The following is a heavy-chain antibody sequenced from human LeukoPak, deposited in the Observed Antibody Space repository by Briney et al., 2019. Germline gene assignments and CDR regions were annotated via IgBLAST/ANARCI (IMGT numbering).Heavy chain of an antibody. Sequence: ASVKVSCKASGYTFTGYYMHWVRQAPGQGLEWMGRINPNSGGTNYAQKFQGRVTMTRDTSISTAYMELSRLRPDDTAVYYCASEENYYDSSGYPLDYWGQGTLVTVSS. J-gene: IGHJ4*02. D-gene: IGHD3-22*01. CDR1: GYTFTGYY. CDR2: INPNSGGT. V-gene: IGHV1-2*06. CDR3: ASEENYYDSSGYPLDY.